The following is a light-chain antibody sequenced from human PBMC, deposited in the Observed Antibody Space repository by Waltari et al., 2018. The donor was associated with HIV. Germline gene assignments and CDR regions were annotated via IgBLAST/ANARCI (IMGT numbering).Light chain of an antibody. CDR2: SDD. CDR3: ETWDDSLTAVL. V-gene: IGLV1-44*01. Sequence: QSVLTQPPSASGTPGQRVTISCSGSRSNIGCNAVNWYQQLPGTAPKLLIYSDDQRPSGVPDRFSGSKSGTSASLAISGLQSEDEADYYCETWDDSLTAVLFGGGTKLTVL. CDR1: RSNIGCNA. J-gene: IGLJ3*02.